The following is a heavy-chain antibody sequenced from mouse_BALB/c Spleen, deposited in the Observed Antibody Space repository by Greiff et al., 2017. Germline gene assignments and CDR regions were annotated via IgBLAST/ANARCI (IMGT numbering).Heavy chain of an antibody. Sequence: VKLVESGPGLVAPSQSLSITCTVSGFSLTSYGVHWVRQPPGKGLEWLGVIWAGGSTNYNSALMSRLSISKNNSKNQVFLKMNSLQTADTAMYYCARDLTEAKAMDYWGQGTTVTVSS. J-gene: IGHJ4*01. V-gene: IGHV2-9*02. CDR1: GFSLTSYG. CDR3: ARDLTEAKAMDY. CDR2: IWAGGST. D-gene: IGHD4-1*01.